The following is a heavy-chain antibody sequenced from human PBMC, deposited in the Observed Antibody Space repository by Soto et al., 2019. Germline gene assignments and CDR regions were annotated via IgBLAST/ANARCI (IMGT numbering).Heavy chain of an antibody. CDR3: ARDPSSFLGRVYGMDV. J-gene: IGHJ6*02. V-gene: IGHV1-2*02. CDR1: GYTFTGYY. Sequence: ASVKVSCKASGYTFTGYYVHWVRQAPGQGLEWMGWINPNSGDTDLAQEFQGRVTMTTATSIRTAYLEVTRLKFDDTAIYYCARDPSSFLGRVYGMDVWGQGTAVTVSS. CDR2: INPNSGDT.